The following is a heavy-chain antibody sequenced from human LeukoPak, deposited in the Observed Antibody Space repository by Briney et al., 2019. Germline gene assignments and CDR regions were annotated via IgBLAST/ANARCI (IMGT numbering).Heavy chain of an antibody. D-gene: IGHD4-17*01. CDR1: GFTFSSYW. Sequence: GGSLRPSCAASGFTFSSYWMHWVRQAPGKGLVWVSRINSDGSSTSYADSVKGRFTISRDNAKNTLYLQMNSLRAEDTAVYYCARDYGDYSYYFDYWGQGTLVTVSS. J-gene: IGHJ4*02. CDR3: ARDYGDYSYYFDY. CDR2: INSDGSST. V-gene: IGHV3-74*01.